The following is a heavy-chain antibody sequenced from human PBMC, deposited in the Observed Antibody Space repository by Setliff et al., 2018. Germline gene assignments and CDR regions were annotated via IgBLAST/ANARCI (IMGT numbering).Heavy chain of an antibody. D-gene: IGHD6-19*01. V-gene: IGHV1-69*13. CDR2: IIPIRGAA. CDR3: ARGPSGWSSATSRYYFYMDV. J-gene: IGHJ6*03. Sequence: ASVKVSCKAFGGTFSNSAINWVRQAPGQGLEWVGGIIPIRGAADYAQKFQGKVIITADGSTSTAYMELTSLRSDDAAVYYCARGPSGWSSATSRYYFYMDVWGKGTTVTVSS. CDR1: GGTFSNSA.